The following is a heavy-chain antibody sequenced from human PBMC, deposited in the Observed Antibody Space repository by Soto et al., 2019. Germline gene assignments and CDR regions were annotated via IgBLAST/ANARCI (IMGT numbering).Heavy chain of an antibody. D-gene: IGHD3-9*01. J-gene: IGHJ6*02. V-gene: IGHV1-69*13. CDR2: IIPIFGTA. CDR1: GGTFSSYA. Sequence: SVKVSCKASGGTFSSYAISWVRQAPGQGLEWMGGIIPIFGTANYAQKFQGRVTITADESTSTAYMELSSLRSEDTAVYYCARSHSYYDILTGYSPYYYYYGMDVWGQGTTVTVSS. CDR3: ARSHSYYDILTGYSPYYYYYGMDV.